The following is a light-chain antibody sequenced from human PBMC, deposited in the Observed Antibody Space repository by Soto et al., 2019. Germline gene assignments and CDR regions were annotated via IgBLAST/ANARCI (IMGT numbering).Light chain of an antibody. CDR2: DAS. J-gene: IGKJ5*01. CDR3: QQYSHLIT. V-gene: IGKV1-33*01. CDR1: QDISNY. Sequence: DIQMTQSPSSLSASVGDRVTITCQASQDISNYLNWYQQKLGKAPKLLIYDASNLGTGVPSRFSGSGSGTDFTFTISSLQPEDIATYYCQQYSHLITCGQGTRREIK.